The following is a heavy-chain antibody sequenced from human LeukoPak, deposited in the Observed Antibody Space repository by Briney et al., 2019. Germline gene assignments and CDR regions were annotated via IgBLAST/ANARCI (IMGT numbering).Heavy chain of an antibody. J-gene: IGHJ6*03. CDR2: INHSGST. D-gene: IGHD3-22*01. V-gene: IGHV4-34*01. Sequence: SETLSLTCAVYGGSFSGYYWSWIRQPPGKGLEWIGEINHSGSTNYNPSLKSRVTISVDTSKNQFPLKLSSVTAADTAVYYCARVRPLYYYDSSGPNGYMDVWGKGTTVTVSS. CDR3: ARVRPLYYYDSSGPNGYMDV. CDR1: GGSFSGYY.